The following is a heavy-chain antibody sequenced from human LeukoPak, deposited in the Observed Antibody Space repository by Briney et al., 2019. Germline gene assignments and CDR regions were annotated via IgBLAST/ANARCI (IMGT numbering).Heavy chain of an antibody. CDR3: ARGFDYSNYFDP. CDR1: GYTFTSYD. CDR2: MNPNSGNT. Sequence: GASVKASCKASGYTFTSYDINWVRQATGQGLEWMGWMNPNSGNTGYAQKFQGRVTMTRNTSISTAYMELSSLRSEDTAVYYCARGFDYSNYFDPWGQGTLVTVSP. D-gene: IGHD4-11*01. V-gene: IGHV1-8*01. J-gene: IGHJ5*02.